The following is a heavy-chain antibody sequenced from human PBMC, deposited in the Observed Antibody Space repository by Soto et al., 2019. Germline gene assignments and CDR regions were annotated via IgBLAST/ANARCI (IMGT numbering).Heavy chain of an antibody. CDR2: ISWDGGTA. CDR3: IWQQDFYYGRAV. CDR1: GCTFDDYS. J-gene: IGHJ6*02. Sequence: PGGSLRLSCAASGCTFDDYSMHWVRQAPGKGLEWVSLISWDGGTAHYAAPVKGRFTISRDDSRNTVYLQMNSLKPEDTALYYCIWQQDFYYGRAVWGQGTTVTVSS. V-gene: IGHV3-43*01. D-gene: IGHD6-13*01.